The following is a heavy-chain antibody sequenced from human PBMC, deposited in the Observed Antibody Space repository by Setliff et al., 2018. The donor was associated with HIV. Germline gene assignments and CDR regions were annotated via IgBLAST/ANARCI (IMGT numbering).Heavy chain of an antibody. D-gene: IGHD6-19*01. J-gene: IGHJ4*02. CDR3: ASEPIAVAGTGRAPVLLY. CDR2: INAGNGNT. Sequence: GASVKVSCKASGYTFTSYAMHWVRQAPGQRLEWMGWINAGNGNTKYSQKFQGRVTITRDTSASTAYMELSSLRSEDTAVYYCASEPIAVAGTGRAPVLLYWGQGTLVTVSS. V-gene: IGHV1-3*01. CDR1: GYTFTSYA.